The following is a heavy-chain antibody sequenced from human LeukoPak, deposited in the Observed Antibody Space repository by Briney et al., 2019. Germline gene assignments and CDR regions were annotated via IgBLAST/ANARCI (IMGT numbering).Heavy chain of an antibody. J-gene: IGHJ1*01. V-gene: IGHV3-23*01. CDR2: ISGSGGST. D-gene: IGHD3-16*01. CDR3: AKVGLGVMNTLWYFQH. CDR1: GFTFSSYA. Sequence: HPGGSLRLSCAASGFTFSSYAMSWDRQAPGKGLEWVSAISGSGGSTYYADSVKGRFTISRDNSKNTLYLQMNNLRAEDTAVYYCAKVGLGVMNTLWYFQHWGQGTLVTVSS.